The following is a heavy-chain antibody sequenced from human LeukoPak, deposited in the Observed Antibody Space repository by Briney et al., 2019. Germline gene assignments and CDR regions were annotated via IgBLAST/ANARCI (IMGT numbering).Heavy chain of an antibody. CDR3: ARQSGPYWGLDY. Sequence: ASVKVSFKASGYTFSDYYIHWVRQAPGHGLEWPWLMNVKTGATSSAQRFPGRFTMTRDTSIGTASMEFSSLTSDDTAVYDCARQSGPYWGLDYWGQGTLVPIP. D-gene: IGHD7-27*01. CDR1: GYTFSDYY. J-gene: IGHJ4*02. CDR2: MNVKTGAT. V-gene: IGHV1-2*02.